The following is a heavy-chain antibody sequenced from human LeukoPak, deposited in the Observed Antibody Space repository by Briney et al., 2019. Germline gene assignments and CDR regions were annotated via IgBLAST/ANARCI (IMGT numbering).Heavy chain of an antibody. D-gene: IGHD3-10*01. CDR1: GYTFTGYY. V-gene: IGHV1-2*02. J-gene: IGHJ4*02. Sequence: AASVKVSCKASGYTFTGYYMHWVRQAPGQGLEWMGWINPNSGGTNYAQRFQGRVTMTRDTSISTAYMELSRLRSDDTAVYYCARIYHSGSYFLIWGQGTLVTVSS. CDR3: ARIYHSGSYFLI. CDR2: INPNSGGT.